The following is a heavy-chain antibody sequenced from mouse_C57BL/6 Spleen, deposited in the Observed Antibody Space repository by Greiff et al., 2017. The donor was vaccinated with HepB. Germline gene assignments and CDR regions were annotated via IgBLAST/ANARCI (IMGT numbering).Heavy chain of an antibody. Sequence: QVQLQQPGAELVKPGASVKLSCKASGYTFNSYWMHWVKQRPGQGLEWIGMIHPNSGSTNYNEKFKSKATLTVDKSSSTAYMQLSSLTSEDSAVYYCARYYDYDRYYAMDYWGQGTSVTVSS. V-gene: IGHV1-64*01. D-gene: IGHD2-4*01. CDR3: ARYYDYDRYYAMDY. CDR1: GYTFNSYW. CDR2: IHPNSGST. J-gene: IGHJ4*01.